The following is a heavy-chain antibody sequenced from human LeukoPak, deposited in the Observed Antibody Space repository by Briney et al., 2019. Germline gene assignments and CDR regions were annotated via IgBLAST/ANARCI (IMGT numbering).Heavy chain of an antibody. D-gene: IGHD2-8*01. CDR1: GSTVGNNY. CDR3: ARDPPAVSINTYA. V-gene: IGHV3-66*01. CDR2: IFSHGET. J-gene: IGHJ4*02. Sequence: GGSLRLSCAASGSTVGNNYMNWVRQAPGKGLEWVSLIFSHGETSYADSVKGRFTISRDNSKNTLYLQMNGLRVEDTAVYYCARDPPAVSINTYAWGQGTLVTVSS.